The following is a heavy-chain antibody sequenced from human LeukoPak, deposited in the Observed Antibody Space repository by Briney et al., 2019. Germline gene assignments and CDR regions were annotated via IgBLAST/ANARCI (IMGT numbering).Heavy chain of an antibody. CDR1: GGSISSGDYY. J-gene: IGHJ6*03. Sequence: SETLSLTCTVSGGSISSGDYYWSWIRQPPGKGLEWIGYIYYSGSTNYNPSLKSRVTISVDTSKNQFSLKLSSVTAADTAVYYCARSPHKYMDVWGKGTTVTVSS. V-gene: IGHV4-61*08. CDR2: IYYSGST. CDR3: ARSPHKYMDV.